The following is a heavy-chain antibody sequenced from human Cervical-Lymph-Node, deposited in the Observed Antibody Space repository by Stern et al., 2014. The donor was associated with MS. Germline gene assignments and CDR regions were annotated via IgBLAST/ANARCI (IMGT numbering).Heavy chain of an antibody. V-gene: IGHV4-61*02. CDR3: ARDCRLRRKGAPDAFDI. CDR2: MYTSGST. J-gene: IGHJ3*02. Sequence: QVQLVQSGPGLVKASQTLSLTCTVSGDSISNGSHYWSWIRQPAGKGLEWIGRMYTSGSTNYNPSLKGRPPISVNTPKTQFSLTLSFVTAADTAVYYCARDCRLRRKGAPDAFDIWGQGTMVTVSS. D-gene: IGHD4-17*01. CDR1: GDSISNGSHY.